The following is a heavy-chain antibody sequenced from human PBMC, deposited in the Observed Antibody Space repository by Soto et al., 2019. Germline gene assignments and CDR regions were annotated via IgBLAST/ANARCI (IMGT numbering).Heavy chain of an antibody. CDR1: GFTFSDYY. CDR2: ISSSSSYT. Sequence: QVQLVESGGGLVKPGGSLRLSCAASGFTFSDYYMSWIRQAPGKGLEWVSYISSSSSYTNYADSVKGRFTISRDNAKNSLYLQMNSLRAEDTAVYYCARRSDRSSWYRLGWSPSHWFDPWGQGTLVTVSS. J-gene: IGHJ5*02. CDR3: ARRSDRSSWYRLGWSPSHWFDP. V-gene: IGHV3-11*05. D-gene: IGHD6-13*01.